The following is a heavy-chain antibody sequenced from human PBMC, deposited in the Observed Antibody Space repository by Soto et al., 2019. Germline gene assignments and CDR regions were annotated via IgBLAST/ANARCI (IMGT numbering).Heavy chain of an antibody. D-gene: IGHD3-10*01. CDR1: GGSISGYY. CDR2: IDYYGST. CDR3: AILRSYIHSGCYYNRHDAFDM. Sequence: SETLSLTCTVSGGSISGYYWSWIRQPPGKRLEWIGYIDYYGSTNYNPSLKSRVTISVDTSKKQFSLNLGSVTAADTAMYYCAILRSYIHSGCYYNRHDAFDMWGQGAMVTVSS. V-gene: IGHV4-59*01. J-gene: IGHJ3*02.